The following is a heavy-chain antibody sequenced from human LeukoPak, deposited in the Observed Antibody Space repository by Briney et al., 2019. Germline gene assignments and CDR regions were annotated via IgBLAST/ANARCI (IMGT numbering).Heavy chain of an antibody. J-gene: IGHJ4*02. V-gene: IGHV1-18*01. CDR2: ISAYNGNT. D-gene: IGHD3-9*01. CDR1: GYTFTSYG. Sequence: ASVKVSCKASGYTFTSYGISWVRQAPGQGLEWMGWISAYNGNTNYAQKLQGRVTMTTDTSTSTAYMELSSLRSEDTAVYYCARGRWYDILTGYYAYFDYWGQGTLVTVSS. CDR3: ARGRWYDILTGYYAYFDY.